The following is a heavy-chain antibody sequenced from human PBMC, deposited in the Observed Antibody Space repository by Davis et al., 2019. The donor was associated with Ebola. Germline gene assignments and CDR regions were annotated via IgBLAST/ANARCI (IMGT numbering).Heavy chain of an antibody. Sequence: SETLSLTCAVYGRSFSSYYWSWIRQPPGKGLEWIGYIYYSGSTNYNPSLKSRVTISVDTSKNQFSLKLSSVTAADTAVYYCARVGTYYDILTGYSGNWFDPWGQGTLVTVSS. CDR1: GRSFSSYY. J-gene: IGHJ5*02. V-gene: IGHV4-59*01. CDR2: IYYSGST. CDR3: ARVGTYYDILTGYSGNWFDP. D-gene: IGHD3-9*01.